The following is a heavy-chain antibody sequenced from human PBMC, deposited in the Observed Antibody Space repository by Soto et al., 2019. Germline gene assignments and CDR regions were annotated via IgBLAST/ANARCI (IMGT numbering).Heavy chain of an antibody. J-gene: IGHJ4*02. D-gene: IGHD3-3*01. Sequence: GGSLRLSCAASGFTFSSYGMHWVRQAPGKGLEWVAVISYDGSNKYYADSVKGRFTISRDNSKNTLYLKMNSLRAEDTAVYYCAKDWLTYYDFWSGPLPDYWGQGTLVTVSS. CDR3: AKDWLTYYDFWSGPLPDY. CDR1: GFTFSSYG. CDR2: ISYDGSNK. V-gene: IGHV3-30*18.